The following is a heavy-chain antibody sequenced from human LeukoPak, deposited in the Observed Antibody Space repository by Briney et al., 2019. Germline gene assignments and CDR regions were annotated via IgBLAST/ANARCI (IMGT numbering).Heavy chain of an antibody. D-gene: IGHD6-19*01. CDR2: IRNDGSNK. CDR1: GFTFSTYG. Sequence: GGSLTLSCAASGFTFSTYGMHWVRQAPGKGLEWVAFIRNDGSNKYYADSVKGRFTISRDNSKTTLYLQMNSLGAEDTAVYFCAKGSSLPVAGPGTSDYWGQGTLVMVSS. V-gene: IGHV3-30*02. J-gene: IGHJ4*02. CDR3: AKGSSLPVAGPGTSDY.